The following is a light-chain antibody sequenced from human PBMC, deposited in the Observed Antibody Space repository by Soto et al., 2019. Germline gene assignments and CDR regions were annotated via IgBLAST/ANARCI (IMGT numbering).Light chain of an antibody. CDR1: QGISRS. CDR3: LQHDTYPRT. Sequence: DIQMTQSPSSVSASVGDRVTISCQASQGISRSLAWYQQKPGKAPKLLIYAASSLQSGVPSRFSGSGSGTEFTLTISSLQPDDFAIYYCLQHDTYPRTFGQGTKVDIK. J-gene: IGKJ1*01. V-gene: IGKV1-12*01. CDR2: AAS.